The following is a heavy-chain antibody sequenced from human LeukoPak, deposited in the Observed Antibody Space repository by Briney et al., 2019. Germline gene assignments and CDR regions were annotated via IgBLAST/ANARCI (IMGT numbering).Heavy chain of an antibody. V-gene: IGHV1-18*01. CDR2: ISAYKGNT. CDR3: AISYSGSYCLEY. Sequence: ASVKVFCKASGYTFTSYCISWVRQAPGQGLEWMGWISAYKGNTKYAQKFQGRVTMTTDTSTSTAYMELRSLRSDDRAVYYCAISYSGSYCLEYWGQGTLVTVSS. D-gene: IGHD1-26*01. J-gene: IGHJ4*02. CDR1: GYTFTSYC.